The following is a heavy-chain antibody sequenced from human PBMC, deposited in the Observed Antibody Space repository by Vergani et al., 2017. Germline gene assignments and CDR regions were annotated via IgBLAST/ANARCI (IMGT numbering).Heavy chain of an antibody. CDR2: IDRNYGV. CDR3: VKDNDYDADGPFDL. CDR1: GFKFSQFG. J-gene: IGHJ2*01. Sequence: QVQLVESGGGVVQPGTSLRLSCEASGFKFSQFGMHWVRQGPGKGLEWVSGIDRNYGVKNGNSFEGRFSISRDNAKKAVFLQMNNLRHEDTALYFCVKDNDYDADGPFDLWGRGTLVTVSS. D-gene: IGHD3-16*01. V-gene: IGHV3-NL1*01.